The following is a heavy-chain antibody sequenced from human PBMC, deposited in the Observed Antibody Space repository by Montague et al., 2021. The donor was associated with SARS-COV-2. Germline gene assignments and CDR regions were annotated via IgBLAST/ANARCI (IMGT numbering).Heavy chain of an antibody. V-gene: IGHV4-59*01. Sequence: SETLSLTCSVSGGSIRDYYWNWIRQPPGKGLEWIGYIYYNGIINYSPSLKRRVIISIDTSKNQFSLKVNFVTAADTAVYYCARARDSPHEYYYDSSGFDYWGQGTMVTVSS. CDR2: IYYNGII. CDR3: ARARDSPHEYYYDSSGFDY. J-gene: IGHJ4*02. D-gene: IGHD3-22*01. CDR1: GGSIRDYY.